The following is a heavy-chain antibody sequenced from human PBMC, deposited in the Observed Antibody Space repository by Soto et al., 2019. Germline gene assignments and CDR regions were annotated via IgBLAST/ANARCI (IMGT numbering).Heavy chain of an antibody. D-gene: IGHD6-19*01. J-gene: IGHJ4*02. CDR3: ARANYGQWLDF. V-gene: IGHV4-31*03. CDR2: ISHSGST. CDR1: GGSINSGRYY. Sequence: SETLSLTCTVSGGSINSGRYYWTWIRQHPGKGLEWVGYISHSGSTYYNPSLKSRISMSSDTSKNQFSLNLNSVTAADTAVYYCARANYGQWLDFWGQGTLVTVSS.